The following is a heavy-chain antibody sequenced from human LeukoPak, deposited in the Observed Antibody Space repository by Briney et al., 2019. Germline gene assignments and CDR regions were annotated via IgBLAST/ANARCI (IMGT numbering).Heavy chain of an antibody. CDR3: AREYYDTSYYYFDY. J-gene: IGHJ4*02. V-gene: IGHV1-69*05. Sequence: SVKVSCKASGGTFSSYAISWVRQAPGQGLEWMGRIIPIFGSANYAQKFQGRVTITTDESTSTAYMELSSLRSEDTAVYYCAREYYDTSYYYFDYWGQGTLVTVSS. CDR1: GGTFSSYA. D-gene: IGHD3-22*01. CDR2: IIPIFGSA.